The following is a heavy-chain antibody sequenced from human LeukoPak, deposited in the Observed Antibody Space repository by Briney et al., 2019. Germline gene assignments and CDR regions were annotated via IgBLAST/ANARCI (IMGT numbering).Heavy chain of an antibody. CDR2: IRYNGSNK. J-gene: IGHJ4*02. CDR3: AIRYYYGSGG. V-gene: IGHV3-30*02. Sequence: GGSLRLSCAASGFTFSSYGMHWVRQAPGKGLEWVAFIRYNGSNKYYADSVKGRFTISRDNSKNTLYLQMNSLRAEDTAVYYCAIRYYYGSGGWGQGTLVTVSS. CDR1: GFTFSSYG. D-gene: IGHD3-10*01.